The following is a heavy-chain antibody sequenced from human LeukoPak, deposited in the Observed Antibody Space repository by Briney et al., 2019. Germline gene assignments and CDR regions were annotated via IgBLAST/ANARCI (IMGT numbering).Heavy chain of an antibody. CDR3: ARAGYSSGWYEYYFDY. CDR2: TSYDGSNK. Sequence: GWSLTLSCAPSGFTFSSYSMHWVRQAPRKVLEWLAATSYDGSNKYYADSVKGRFTISRDNSKNTLYLQMNSLRAEDTAVYYCARAGYSSGWYEYYFDYWGQGTLVTVSS. V-gene: IGHV3-30-3*01. J-gene: IGHJ4*02. CDR1: GFTFSSYS. D-gene: IGHD6-19*01.